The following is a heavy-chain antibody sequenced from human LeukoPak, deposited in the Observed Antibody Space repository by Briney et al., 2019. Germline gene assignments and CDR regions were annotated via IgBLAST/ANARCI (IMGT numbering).Heavy chain of an antibody. CDR1: GFTFSDYY. CDR3: ARANYGDRAGAEDY. J-gene: IGHJ4*02. D-gene: IGHD4-17*01. V-gene: IGHV3-11*01. Sequence: GGPLRLSCAASGFTFSDYYMSWIRQAPGKGLERVSYISSSGSTIYYADSVKGRFTISRDNAKNSLYLQMNSLRAEDTAVYYCARANYGDRAGAEDYWGQGTLVTVSS. CDR2: ISSSGSTI.